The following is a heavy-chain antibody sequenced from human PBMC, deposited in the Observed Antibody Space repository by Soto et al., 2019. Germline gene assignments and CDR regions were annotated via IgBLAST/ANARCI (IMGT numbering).Heavy chain of an antibody. Sequence: GGSLRLSCAASGFTVSSNYMSWVRQAPGKGLEWVSVIYSGGSTYYADSVKGRFTISRDNSKNTLYLQMNSLRAEDTAVYYCAREKGRRDYIWGSYRSPFDYWGQGTLVTVSS. V-gene: IGHV3-66*01. J-gene: IGHJ4*02. D-gene: IGHD3-16*02. CDR3: AREKGRRDYIWGSYRSPFDY. CDR2: IYSGGST. CDR1: GFTVSSNY.